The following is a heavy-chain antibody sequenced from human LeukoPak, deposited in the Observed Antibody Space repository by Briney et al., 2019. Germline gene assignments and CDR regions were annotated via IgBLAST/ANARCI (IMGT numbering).Heavy chain of an antibody. Sequence: GGSLRLSCAASGFTFSSYGMHWVRQAPGKGLEWVAVISYDGSNKYYADSVKGRFTISRDNSKNTLYLQMNSLRAEDTAVYHCANGVGALDYWGQGTLVTVSS. CDR1: GFTFSSYG. J-gene: IGHJ4*02. CDR3: ANGVGALDY. V-gene: IGHV3-30*18. CDR2: ISYDGSNK. D-gene: IGHD1-26*01.